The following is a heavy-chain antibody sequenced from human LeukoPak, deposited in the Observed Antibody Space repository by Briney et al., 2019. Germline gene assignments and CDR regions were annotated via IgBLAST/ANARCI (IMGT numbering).Heavy chain of an antibody. Sequence: PGRSLRLSCAASGFTFSGYAMHWVRQAPGKGLEWVAVISYDGSNKYYADSVKGRFTISRDNSKNTLYLQMNSLRAEDTAVYYCARDRTRYCSGGSCYGYFDYWGQGTLVTVSS. CDR2: ISYDGSNK. V-gene: IGHV3-30*04. J-gene: IGHJ4*02. D-gene: IGHD2-15*01. CDR1: GFTFSGYA. CDR3: ARDRTRYCSGGSCYGYFDY.